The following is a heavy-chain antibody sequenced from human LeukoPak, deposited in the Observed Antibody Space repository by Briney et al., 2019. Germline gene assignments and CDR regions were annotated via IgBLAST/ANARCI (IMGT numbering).Heavy chain of an antibody. D-gene: IGHD4-17*01. CDR2: IRSKANSYAT. J-gene: IGHJ4*02. V-gene: IGHV3-73*01. Sequence: GGSLKLSCAASGFTFSGSAMHWVRQASGKGLEWVGRIRSKANSYATAYAASVKGRFTISRDDSKNTAYLQMNSLKTEDTAVYYCTRRSTVTTTFDYWGQGTLVTVSS. CDR3: TRRSTVTTTFDY. CDR1: GFTFSGSA.